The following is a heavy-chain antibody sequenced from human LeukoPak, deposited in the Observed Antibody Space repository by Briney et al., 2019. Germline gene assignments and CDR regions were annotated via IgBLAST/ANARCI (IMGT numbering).Heavy chain of an antibody. J-gene: IGHJ4*02. V-gene: IGHV4-34*01. CDR1: GGSFSGYY. D-gene: IGHD3-10*01. Sequence: SETLSLTCAVYGGSFSGYYWSWIRQPPGKGLEWIGEINHSGSTNYNPSLKSRVTISVDTSKNQFSLKLSSVTAADTAVYYWARRNAPPTTMVRGVIDYWGQGTLVTVSS. CDR2: INHSGST. CDR3: ARRNAPPTTMVRGVIDY.